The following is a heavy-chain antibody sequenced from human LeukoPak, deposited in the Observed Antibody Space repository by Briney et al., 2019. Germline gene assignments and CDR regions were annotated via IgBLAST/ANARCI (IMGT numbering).Heavy chain of an antibody. Sequence: GGSLRLSCVGSGFTFSNYLMNWVRQAPGKGLEWVAFMFSGDNSYYIDSVKGRFTISRDHSKNTLYLEMNSLRVEDTAVYFCAKFANASSWSYFDNWGQGTLVTVSS. D-gene: IGHD6-13*01. CDR3: AKFANASSWSYFDN. V-gene: IGHV3-53*01. J-gene: IGHJ4*02. CDR1: GFTFSNYL. CDR2: MFSGDNS.